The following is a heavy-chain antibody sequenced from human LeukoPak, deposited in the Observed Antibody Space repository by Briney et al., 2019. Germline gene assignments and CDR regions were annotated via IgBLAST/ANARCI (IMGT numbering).Heavy chain of an antibody. CDR2: MNPNSGDR. CDR3: ARTTSFTASGYDY. Sequence: ASVKVSFRASGYTFTTYHINWVRQATGQGLEWMGWMNPNSGDRGYAQKFQGRVTITTDTSIGTAYMELSSLTSEDTAVYFCARTTSFTASGYDYWGQGTLVTVSS. CDR1: GYTFTTYH. V-gene: IGHV1-8*03. D-gene: IGHD3-16*02. J-gene: IGHJ4*02.